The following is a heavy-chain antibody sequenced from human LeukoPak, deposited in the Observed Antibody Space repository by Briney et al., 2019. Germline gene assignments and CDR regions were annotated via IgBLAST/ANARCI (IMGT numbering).Heavy chain of an antibody. Sequence: GGSLRLSCAASGFTFSSYAMHWVRQAPGKGLEWVAVISYDGSNKYYADSVKGRFTISRDNSKNTLYLQMNSLRAEDTAVYYCARVYYYGSGTPTEGYYHYGMDVWGKGTTVTVSS. J-gene: IGHJ6*04. CDR1: GFTFSSYA. CDR3: ARVYYYGSGTPTEGYYHYGMDV. V-gene: IGHV3-30*04. D-gene: IGHD3-10*01. CDR2: ISYDGSNK.